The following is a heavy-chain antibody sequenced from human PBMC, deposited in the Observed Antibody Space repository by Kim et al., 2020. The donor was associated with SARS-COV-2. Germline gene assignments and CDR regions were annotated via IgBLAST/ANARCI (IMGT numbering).Heavy chain of an antibody. J-gene: IGHJ4*02. Sequence: SETLSLTCTVSGGSITNYYCSWIRQSPGKGLEWIGYIYYSGSTNYNPSLKSRVTISVDTSKNQFSLKLSSVTAADTAVYYCARGHSSNWSFDSWGQGTLV. D-gene: IGHD6-13*01. V-gene: IGHV4-59*01. CDR1: GGSITNYY. CDR3: ARGHSSNWSFDS. CDR2: IYYSGST.